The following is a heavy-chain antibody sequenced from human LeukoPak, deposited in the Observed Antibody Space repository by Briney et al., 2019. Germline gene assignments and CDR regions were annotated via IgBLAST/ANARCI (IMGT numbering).Heavy chain of an antibody. CDR3: ARGRGDSSSWYFDY. CDR2: VKQDGSEK. J-gene: IGHJ4*02. CDR1: GFTFSNFW. Sequence: GGSLRLSCAASGFTFSNFWMTWVRQAPGKGLEWVANVKQDGSEKSCADSVKGRFTISRDNAKNSLYLQMNSLRVEDTAVHYCARGRGDSSSWYFDYWGQGTLVTVSS. D-gene: IGHD6-13*01. V-gene: IGHV3-7*01.